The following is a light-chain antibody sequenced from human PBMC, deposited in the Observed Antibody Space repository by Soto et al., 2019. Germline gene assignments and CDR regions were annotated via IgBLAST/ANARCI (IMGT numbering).Light chain of an antibody. CDR1: SGHSTYI. Sequence: QSVLTQSSSASASLGSSVKLTCILSSGHSTYIIAWHQQQPGKASRFLMTLDRSGSYNRGSGVPDRFSGSSSGADRYLTISNLQFEDEGDYYCETWYSNTHKVFGGGTKLTVL. J-gene: IGLJ3*02. CDR2: LDRSGSY. CDR3: ETWYSNTHKV. V-gene: IGLV4-60*02.